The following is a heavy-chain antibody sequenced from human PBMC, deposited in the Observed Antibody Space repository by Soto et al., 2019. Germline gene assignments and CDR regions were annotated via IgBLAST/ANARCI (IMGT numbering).Heavy chain of an antibody. Sequence: ASVKGSCKASGYTFTNNDISWVRQAPGQGLEWIGWMNTNTNTTDSAEVFEGRVSLTWDTSISTAYMQLNSLKIDDTAVYYCAREVVETSSLWLDPWGQAPLVTVPS. CDR2: MNTNTNTT. J-gene: IGHJ5*02. V-gene: IGHV1-8*01. D-gene: IGHD6-6*01. CDR1: GYTFTNND. CDR3: AREVVETSSLWLDP.